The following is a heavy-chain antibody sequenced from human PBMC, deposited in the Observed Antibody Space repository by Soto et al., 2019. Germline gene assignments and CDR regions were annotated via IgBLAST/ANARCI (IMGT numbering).Heavy chain of an antibody. CDR1: GFTFSSFG. V-gene: IGHV3-30*18. J-gene: IGHJ4*02. D-gene: IGHD1-26*01. CDR2: MSHDGRKK. CDR3: AKFQSSAYYGVDF. Sequence: GGSLRLSCAASGFTFSSFGMLWVRQAPGKGLEWVAIMSHDGRKKYHADSVKGRFTVSRDNSENTLYLQMNSLRPEDKAMYYCAKFQSSAYYGVDFWGQGTLVTVSS.